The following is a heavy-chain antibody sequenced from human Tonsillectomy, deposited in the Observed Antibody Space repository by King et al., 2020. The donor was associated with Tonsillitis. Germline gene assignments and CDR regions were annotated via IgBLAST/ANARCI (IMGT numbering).Heavy chain of an antibody. CDR3: VKLTYDSSAYPF. D-gene: IGHD3-22*01. V-gene: IGHV3-64*05. Sequence: VQLVESGGGFVQPGGSLRLARLSPGFTFCLFTMHWVRPAPVRGPEIVFAFSSNWGSKYYSDSVKGRFTISRDDSKNTLYVQMSSLRAEDTAVYYCVKLTYDSSAYPFWGQGTLVTVSS. CDR2: FSSNWGSK. J-gene: IGHJ4*02. CDR1: GFTFCLFT.